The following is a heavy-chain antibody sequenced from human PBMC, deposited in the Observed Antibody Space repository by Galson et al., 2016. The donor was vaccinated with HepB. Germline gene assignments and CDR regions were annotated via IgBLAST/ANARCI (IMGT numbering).Heavy chain of an antibody. Sequence: CAISGDSVSSNSATWNWIRQSPSRGLEWLGRTYYRSKWYNDYAVSVKSRITINPDTSRNQFSLQLNSVTPEDAAVYFCARAGSYTALYYYYGMGVWGQGTTVTVSS. CDR3: ARAGSYTALYYYYGMGV. CDR1: GDSVSSNSAT. J-gene: IGHJ6*02. CDR2: TYYRSKWYN. D-gene: IGHD3-10*01. V-gene: IGHV6-1*01.